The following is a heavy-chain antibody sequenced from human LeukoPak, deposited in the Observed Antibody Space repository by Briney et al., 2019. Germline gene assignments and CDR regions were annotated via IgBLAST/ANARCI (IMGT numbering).Heavy chain of an antibody. CDR2: INHSGST. CDR3: ARGVFVVVPAAVTYYYYYGMDV. J-gene: IGHJ6*02. CDR1: GGSFSGYY. D-gene: IGHD2-2*01. Sequence: SETLSLTCAVYGGSFSGYYWSWIRQPPGKGLEWIGEINHSGSTNYNPSLKSRVTISVDTSKNQFSLKLSSVTAADTAVYYCARGVFVVVPAAVTYYYYYGMDVWGQGTTVTVSS. V-gene: IGHV4-34*01.